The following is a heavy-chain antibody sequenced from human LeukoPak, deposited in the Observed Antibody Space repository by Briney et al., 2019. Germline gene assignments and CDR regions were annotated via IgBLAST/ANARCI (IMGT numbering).Heavy chain of an antibody. CDR1: GFTFSSYA. J-gene: IGHJ6*03. Sequence: PGGTLRLSCAASGFTFSSYAMSWVRQAPGKGLEWISTISGSGGSTYYVDSVKGRFTISRDNSKKSLYLQMNSLRAEDTAVYYCARVGGITLALAPSPFPDYNYYYMDVWGKGTTVTVSS. CDR3: ARVGGITLALAPSPFPDYNYYYMDV. V-gene: IGHV3-23*01. CDR2: ISGSGGST. D-gene: IGHD3-10*01.